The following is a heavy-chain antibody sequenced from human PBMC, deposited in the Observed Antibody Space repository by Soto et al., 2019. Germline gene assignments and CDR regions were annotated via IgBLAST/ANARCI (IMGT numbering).Heavy chain of an antibody. CDR2: FYFSDRYT. V-gene: IGHV5-10-1*01. J-gene: IGHJ6*02. CDR1: GYSFTGYW. CDR3: AILSGDHSAFFSYGMDA. Sequence: PGEAMKIRRKRLGYSFTGYWGSSVLQMPGKCREGMGRFYFSDRYTTYSPSFQGHVTISADKSTSTAYLQWSSLKASDTAMYYCAILSGDHSAFFSYGMDAWGQGTTVTV. D-gene: IGHD2-21*01.